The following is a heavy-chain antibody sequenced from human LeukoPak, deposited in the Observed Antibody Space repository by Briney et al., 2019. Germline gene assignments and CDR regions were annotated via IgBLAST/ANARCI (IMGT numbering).Heavy chain of an antibody. CDR1: GGSFSGYY. CDR3: ARSDGYGLVGI. V-gene: IGHV4-34*01. CDR2: INHSGST. D-gene: IGHD3-10*01. J-gene: IGHJ3*02. Sequence: PSETLSLTCAVYGGSFSGYYWSWIRQPPGKGLEWIGEINHSGSTNYNPSLKSRVTISVDTSKDQFSLKLSSVTAADTAVYYCARSDGYGLVGIWGQGTMVTVSS.